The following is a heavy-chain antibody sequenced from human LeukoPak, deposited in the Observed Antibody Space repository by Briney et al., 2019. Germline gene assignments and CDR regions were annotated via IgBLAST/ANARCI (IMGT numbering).Heavy chain of an antibody. V-gene: IGHV3-53*01. J-gene: IGHJ2*01. Sequence: GGSLRLSCVASGFTGNNNSLRWVRQSPGKGLEWVSLIYPSGAAYYADSVKGRFTISRDNTKNKVFLQMNSLRAEDTAMYFCARVFLPWYFDLWGRGTLVIVSS. CDR1: GFTGNNNS. CDR2: IYPSGAA. CDR3: ARVFLPWYFDL.